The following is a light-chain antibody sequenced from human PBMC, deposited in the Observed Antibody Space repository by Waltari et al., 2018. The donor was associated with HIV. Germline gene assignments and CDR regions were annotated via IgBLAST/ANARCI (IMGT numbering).Light chain of an antibody. CDR2: AVS. CDR1: GSDVGGYTY. CDR3: SSYTNRVTWV. Sequence: QSALTQPAFVSGSRGESITISCTGTGSDVGGYTYVSWYQQQPGKAPKLLIYAVSNRPSGVSNRFSGSKSGNTASLTVSGLQTEDEADYYCSSYTNRVTWVFGGGTRLTVL. J-gene: IGLJ3*02. V-gene: IGLV2-14*01.